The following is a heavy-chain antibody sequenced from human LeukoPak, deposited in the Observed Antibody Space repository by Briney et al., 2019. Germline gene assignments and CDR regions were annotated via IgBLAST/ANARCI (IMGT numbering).Heavy chain of an antibody. D-gene: IGHD2-2*01. Sequence: SETLSLTCAVSGGSISSGGYSWNWIRQPPGKGLEWIGCFYFTGNTYYNPSLKSRLTISLDTSKNQFSLKLNSVTAADTAVYYCARTTEDCSSTSCYQYWFDPWGQGTLVTVSS. J-gene: IGHJ5*02. CDR2: FYFTGNT. V-gene: IGHV4-30-4*07. CDR1: GGSISSGGYS. CDR3: ARTTEDCSSTSCYQYWFDP.